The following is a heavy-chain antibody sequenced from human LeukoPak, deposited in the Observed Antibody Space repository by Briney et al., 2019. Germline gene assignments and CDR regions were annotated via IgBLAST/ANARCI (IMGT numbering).Heavy chain of an antibody. D-gene: IGHD3-9*01. CDR2: IYYSGST. Sequence: SETLSLNCTVSGGSISSSSYYWGWIRQPPGKGLEWIGSIYYSGSTYDNPSLKSRVTISVDTSKNQFSLRLNSVIAADTAVYYCAILTGYYGPFDYWGQGTLVTVSS. V-gene: IGHV4-39*07. CDR3: AILTGYYGPFDY. CDR1: GGSISSSSYY. J-gene: IGHJ4*02.